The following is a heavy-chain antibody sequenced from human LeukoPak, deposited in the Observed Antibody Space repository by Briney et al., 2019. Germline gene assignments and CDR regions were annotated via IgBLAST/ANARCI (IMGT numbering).Heavy chain of an antibody. CDR3: ARGYDYGDYGVVE. CDR1: GFTFSNYG. D-gene: IGHD4-17*01. CDR2: IWYDGSNK. Sequence: GGSLRLSCSASGFTFSNYGMHWVRQAPGKGLEWVAVIWYDGSNKYYSDSVRGRFTISRDNSKNTLYLQMNSLRAEDTAVYYCARGYDYGDYGVVEWGQGTLVTVSS. J-gene: IGHJ4*02. V-gene: IGHV3-33*08.